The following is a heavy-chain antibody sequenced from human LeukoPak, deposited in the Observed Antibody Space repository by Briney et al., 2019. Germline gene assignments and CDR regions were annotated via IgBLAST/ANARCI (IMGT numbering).Heavy chain of an antibody. CDR1: GFTFSSYA. D-gene: IGHD3-10*01. CDR3: AKGLSMVRGVIIPFDY. J-gene: IGHJ4*02. V-gene: IGHV3-23*01. CDR2: ISSSGGST. Sequence: GGSLRLSCAASGFTFSSYAMSWVRQAPGKGLEWVSAISSSGGSTYYADSVKGRFTISRDNSKNTLYLQMNSLRAEDTAVYYCAKGLSMVRGVIIPFDYWGQGTLVTVSS.